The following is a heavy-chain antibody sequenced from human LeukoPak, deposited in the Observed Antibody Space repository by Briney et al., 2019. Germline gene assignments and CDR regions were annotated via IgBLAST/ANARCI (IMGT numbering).Heavy chain of an antibody. J-gene: IGHJ3*02. V-gene: IGHV1-18*01. Sequence: ASVKVSCKASGYTFTNYGFSWVRQAPGQGLEWMGWISAYNGNTNYAQKFQGRVTMTTDTSTSTAYMELRSLRSDDTAVYYCADSYCSSTSCSDAFDIWGQGTMVTVSS. CDR1: GYTFTNYG. CDR2: ISAYNGNT. CDR3: ADSYCSSTSCSDAFDI. D-gene: IGHD2-2*01.